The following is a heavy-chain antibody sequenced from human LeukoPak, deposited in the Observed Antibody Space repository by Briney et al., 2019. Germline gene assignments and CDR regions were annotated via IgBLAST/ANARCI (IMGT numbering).Heavy chain of an antibody. CDR2: IYHSGST. D-gene: IGHD5-12*01. CDR1: GGSFSDYY. Sequence: SETLSLTCAVYGGSFSDYYWTWIRQPPGKGLEWIGEIYHSGSTNYNPSLKSRVTISVDTSKNQFSLRLSSVTAADTAVYYCARGGRGYSGYDWGGSDFDYWGQGTLVTVSS. V-gene: IGHV4-34*01. CDR3: ARGGRGYSGYDWGGSDFDY. J-gene: IGHJ4*02.